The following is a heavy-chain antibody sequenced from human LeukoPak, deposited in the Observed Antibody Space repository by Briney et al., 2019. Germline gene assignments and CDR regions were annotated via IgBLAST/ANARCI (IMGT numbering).Heavy chain of an antibody. CDR2: INHSGST. CDR1: GGSFSGYY. D-gene: IGHD2-2*01. Sequence: SETLSLTCAVYGGSFSGYYWSWIRQPPGKGPEWIGEINHSGSTNYNPSLKSRVTISVDTSKNQFSLKLSSVTAADTAVYYCARGGYCSSTSCYDNWFDPWGQGTLVTVSS. V-gene: IGHV4-34*01. J-gene: IGHJ5*02. CDR3: ARGGYCSSTSCYDNWFDP.